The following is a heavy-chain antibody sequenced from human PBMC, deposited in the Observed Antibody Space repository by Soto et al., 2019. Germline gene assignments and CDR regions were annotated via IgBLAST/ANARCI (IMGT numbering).Heavy chain of an antibody. V-gene: IGHV1-69*13. J-gene: IGHJ3*02. CDR1: GGTFSSYA. CDR2: IIPIFGTA. D-gene: IGHD2-15*01. CDR3: ASRYCSGGSCYAETDAFDI. Sequence: SVKVSCKASGGTFSSYAISWVRQAPGQGLEWMGGIIPIFGTANYAQKFQGRVTITADESTSTAYMELRSLRSDDTAVYYCASRYCSGGSCYAETDAFDIWGQGTMVTVSS.